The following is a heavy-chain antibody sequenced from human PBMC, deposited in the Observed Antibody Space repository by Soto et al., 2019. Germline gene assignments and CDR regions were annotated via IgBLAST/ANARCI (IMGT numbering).Heavy chain of an antibody. CDR3: AHRPSYCSGGSCYSGFDY. CDR1: GFSLSTSGVG. Sequence: QITLKESGPTLVKPTQTLTLTCTFSGFSLSTSGVGVGWIRQPPGKALEWLALIYWDDDKRYSPSLKSRLIIAKDTSKTQVVLTITNIDPVDTATYYCAHRPSYCSGGSCYSGFDYWGQGTLVTVSS. J-gene: IGHJ4*02. V-gene: IGHV2-5*02. D-gene: IGHD2-15*01. CDR2: IYWDDDK.